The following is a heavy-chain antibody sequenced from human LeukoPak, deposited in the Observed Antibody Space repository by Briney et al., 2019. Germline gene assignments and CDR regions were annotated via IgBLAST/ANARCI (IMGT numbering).Heavy chain of an antibody. Sequence: PSETLSLTCAVYGGSFSGYYWSWIRQPPGKGLEWIGEINHSGSTNYNPSLKSRVTISVDTSKNQFSLKLSSVTAADTAVYYCARGRAIEYSSPGGSDYWGQGTLVTVSS. CDR2: INHSGST. CDR1: GGSFSGYY. J-gene: IGHJ4*02. CDR3: ARGRAIEYSSPGGSDY. D-gene: IGHD6-6*01. V-gene: IGHV4-34*01.